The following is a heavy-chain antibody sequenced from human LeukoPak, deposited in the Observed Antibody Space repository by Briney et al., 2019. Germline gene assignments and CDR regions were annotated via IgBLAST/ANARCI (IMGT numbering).Heavy chain of an antibody. J-gene: IGHJ4*02. Sequence: SETLSLTCTVSGGSISSHYWSWIRQPPGKGLEWIGYIYYSGSTNYNPSLKSRVTISVDTSKNQFSLKLSSVTAADTAVYYCARGGPYYYDSSGYYYVDYWGQGTLVTVSS. CDR2: IYYSGST. CDR3: ARGGPYYYDSSGYYYVDY. CDR1: GGSISSHY. D-gene: IGHD3-22*01. V-gene: IGHV4-59*11.